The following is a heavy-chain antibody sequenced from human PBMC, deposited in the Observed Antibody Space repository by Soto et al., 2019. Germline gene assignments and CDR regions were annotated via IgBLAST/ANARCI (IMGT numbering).Heavy chain of an antibody. D-gene: IGHD5-12*01. CDR3: AGAHSGYDPRGMDV. CDR1: GGSVSSGSYY. Sequence: QVQLQESGPGLVKPSETLAVTCTVSGGSVSSGSYYWSWIRQPPGQGLDWVGCISDTGGGDYNPSIKSRGTISVAASTRKSALRVNSGTAADEAVYYCAGAHSGYDPRGMDVWGQGTTVTVSS. CDR2: ISDTGGG. J-gene: IGHJ6*02. V-gene: IGHV4-61*01.